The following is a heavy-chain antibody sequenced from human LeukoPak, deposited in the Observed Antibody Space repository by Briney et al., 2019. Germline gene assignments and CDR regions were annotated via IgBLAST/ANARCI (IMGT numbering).Heavy chain of an antibody. CDR2: IYWNDDK. J-gene: IGHJ4*02. V-gene: IGHV2-5*08. CDR3: AHRGETYD. CDR1: GASINSYYW. Sequence: TLSLTCTVSGASINSYYWNWIRQPPGKALEWLAFIYWNDDKRYSPSLKSRLTITKDTSKNQVVLTMTNMDPVDTATYFCAHRGETYDWGQGTLVTVSS. D-gene: IGHD2-21*01.